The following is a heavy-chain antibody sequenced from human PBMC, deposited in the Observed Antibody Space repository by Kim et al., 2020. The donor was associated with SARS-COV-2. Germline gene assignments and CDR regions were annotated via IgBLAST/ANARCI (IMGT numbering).Heavy chain of an antibody. J-gene: IGHJ4*02. CDR3: ATDRGRCLDY. Sequence: GGSLRLSCAASGLSFSNYGMHWVRQAPGKGLEWLAVIRYDGSNKFYADSVKGRFTISRDNSKNMLYLQMNSLRAEDTAVYYCATDRGRCLDYWGQGTLVTVSS. CDR2: IRYDGSNK. CDR1: GLSFSNYG. D-gene: IGHD3-10*01. V-gene: IGHV3-33*01.